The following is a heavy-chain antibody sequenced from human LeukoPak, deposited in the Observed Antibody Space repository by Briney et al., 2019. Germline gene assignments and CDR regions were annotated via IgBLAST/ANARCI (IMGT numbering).Heavy chain of an antibody. CDR2: IYYSGST. J-gene: IGHJ4*02. CDR3: ARQGRYCSSTSCHFDY. Sequence: GSLRLSCAASGFTFSSYGMHWVRQPPGKGLEWIGSIYYSGSTYYNPSLKSRVTISVDTSKNQFSLKLSSVTAADTAVYYCARQGRYCSSTSCHFDYWGQGTLVTVSS. D-gene: IGHD2-2*01. V-gene: IGHV4-39*01. CDR1: GFTFSSYG.